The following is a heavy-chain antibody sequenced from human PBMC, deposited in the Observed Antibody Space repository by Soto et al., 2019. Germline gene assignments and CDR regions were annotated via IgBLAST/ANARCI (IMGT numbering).Heavy chain of an antibody. Sequence: PWGTLRLPCSPAGFTFTEYWTLWVRAAPGKDRVWVSRRNIDGSRTSYADSVRGRFTISRGSAKNTRYLQMNSLRVEDTAVYYYARHTYRGFYFDYCGQRTLCSVCS. V-gene: IGHV3-74*01. CDR2: RNIDGSRT. D-gene: IGHD4-4*01. J-gene: IGHJ4*02. CDR1: GFTFTEYW. CDR3: ARHTYRGFYFDY.